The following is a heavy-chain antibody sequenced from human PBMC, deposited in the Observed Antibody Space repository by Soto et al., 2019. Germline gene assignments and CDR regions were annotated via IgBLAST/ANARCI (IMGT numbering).Heavy chain of an antibody. CDR1: GLSFDDYG. V-gene: IGHV3-9*01. CDR3: AKDNDLDRDGPFDY. D-gene: IGHD2-2*03. Sequence: EVQLVESGGGSVQPGRSLRISCAASGLSFDDYGMHWVRKGPGKGLGWASGISWNSGDIYYADSVKGRFTISRENTKRALYLQMNRLRTEDTALYYRAKDNDLDRDGPFDYWGQGILVTVSS. CDR2: ISWNSGDI. J-gene: IGHJ4*02.